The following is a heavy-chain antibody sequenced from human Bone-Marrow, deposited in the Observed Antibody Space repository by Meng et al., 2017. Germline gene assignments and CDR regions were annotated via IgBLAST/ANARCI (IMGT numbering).Heavy chain of an antibody. CDR3: ARSGRDDYFDF. CDR1: GFTFSSYS. D-gene: IGHD1-14*01. V-gene: IGHV3-21*01. CDR2: ISSSSSYI. Sequence: GESLKISCAASGFTFSSYSMNWVRQAPGKGLEWGSSISSSSSYIYYTDSEKGRFTISWANAKNSLYLQMDSLSAEDTAVYYCARSGRDDYFDFWGQGTLVTVSS. J-gene: IGHJ4*02.